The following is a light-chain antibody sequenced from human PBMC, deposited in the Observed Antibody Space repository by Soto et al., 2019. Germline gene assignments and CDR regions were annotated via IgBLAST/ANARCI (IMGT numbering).Light chain of an antibody. CDR1: QSLSSS. Sequence: EIVMTQSPATLSVSPGEGATLSCRASQSLSSSLAWYQQKPGQAPRLLLYGASTRATGVPPRFSGGGSETEFTLTISSLQPDDFATYYCQHYNSYSEAFGQGTKVDIK. CDR3: QHYNSYSEA. J-gene: IGKJ1*01. V-gene: IGKV3-15*01. CDR2: GAS.